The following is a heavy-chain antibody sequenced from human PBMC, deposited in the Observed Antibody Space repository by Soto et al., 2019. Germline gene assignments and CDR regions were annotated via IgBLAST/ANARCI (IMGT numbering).Heavy chain of an antibody. CDR3: AKDIGLIFWGDFWSGYPPYTPDY. D-gene: IGHD3-3*01. CDR2: ISGSGGST. CDR1: GFTFSSYA. Sequence: GGSLRLSCAASGFTFSSYAMSWVRQAPGKGLEWVSAISGSGGSTYYADSVKGRFTISRDNSKNTLYLQMNSLRAEDTAVYYCAKDIGLIFWGDFWSGYPPYTPDYWGQGTLVTVSS. V-gene: IGHV3-23*01. J-gene: IGHJ4*02.